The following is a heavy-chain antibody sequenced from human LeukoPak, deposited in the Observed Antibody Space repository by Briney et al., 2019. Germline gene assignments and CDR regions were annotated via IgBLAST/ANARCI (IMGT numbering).Heavy chain of an antibody. V-gene: IGHV1-2*02. CDR2: INPNNGGT. D-gene: IGHD1-14*01. J-gene: IGHJ6*03. Sequence: ASVKVSCKASGYTFTGYYMHWVRQAPGQGLEWMGWINPNNGGTNYAQKFQGRVTMTRDTSISTAYMELSGQRSDDTAVYYCARGVAGVYFYYYMDVWGKGTTVTVSS. CDR1: GYTFTGYY. CDR3: ARGVAGVYFYYYMDV.